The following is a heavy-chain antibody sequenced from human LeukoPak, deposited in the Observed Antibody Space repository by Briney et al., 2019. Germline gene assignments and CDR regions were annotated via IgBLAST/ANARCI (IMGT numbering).Heavy chain of an antibody. Sequence: SETLSLTCTVSGGSISSYYWSWIRQPPGKGLEWIGYIYYGGSTNYNSSLKSRVTISVDTSKNQFSLKLSSVTAADTAVYYCARTTTGIAVGIDYWGQGTLVTVSS. V-gene: IGHV4-59*01. CDR2: IYYGGST. D-gene: IGHD6-19*01. J-gene: IGHJ4*02. CDR3: ARTTTGIAVGIDY. CDR1: GGSISSYY.